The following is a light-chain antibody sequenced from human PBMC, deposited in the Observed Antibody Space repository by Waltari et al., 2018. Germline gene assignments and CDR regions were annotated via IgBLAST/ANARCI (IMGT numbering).Light chain of an antibody. CDR1: SSDVGTYNY. V-gene: IGLV2-8*01. CDR2: EVS. J-gene: IGLJ2*01. Sequence: QSALAQPPSASGSPGQSVTISCTGASSDVGTYNYVSWYQQHPGKAPKLMIYEVSKRPSGVPDRFSCSKSGSTASLTVSGLQAEDEGDYYCSSYAGNNNLLFGGGTKLAVL. CDR3: SSYAGNNNLL.